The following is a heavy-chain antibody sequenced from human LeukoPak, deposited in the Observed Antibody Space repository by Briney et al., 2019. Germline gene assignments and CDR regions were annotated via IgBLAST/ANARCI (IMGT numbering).Heavy chain of an antibody. CDR2: IEPDGSEK. J-gene: IGHJ4*02. V-gene: IGHV3-7*05. CDR3: ARPRYCRSGSCYFDF. CDR1: GFTFGTYW. Sequence: GGSLRLSCAASGFTFGTYWMSWVRQAPGKGLEWVANIEPDGSEKSYVDSVKGRFTISRDNAKDSVVLQMNSLRAEDTAVYYCARPRYCRSGSCYFDFWGQGALVTVSS. D-gene: IGHD2-15*01.